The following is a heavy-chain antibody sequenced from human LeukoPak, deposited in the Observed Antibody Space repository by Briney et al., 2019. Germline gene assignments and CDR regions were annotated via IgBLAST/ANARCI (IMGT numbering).Heavy chain of an antibody. Sequence: GGSLRLSCAASGFTFSSYGMHWVRQAPGKGLEWVAFIRYDGSIKYYADSVKGRFTISRDNSKNTLYLQMKSLRAEDTALYYCAKNTAPLGGAFDIWGQGTMVTVSS. V-gene: IGHV3-30*02. J-gene: IGHJ3*02. D-gene: IGHD3-16*01. CDR2: IRYDGSIK. CDR1: GFTFSSYG. CDR3: AKNTAPLGGAFDI.